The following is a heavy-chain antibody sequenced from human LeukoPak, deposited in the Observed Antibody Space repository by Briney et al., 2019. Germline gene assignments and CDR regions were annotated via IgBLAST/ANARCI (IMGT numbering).Heavy chain of an antibody. CDR3: ARDGFFGGIDY. J-gene: IGHJ4*02. Sequence: PGGSLRLSCAASGFTFSSFEMNWVRQAPGKGVEGVSFMSTNGSTISYAESVKGRFIMSTDQANNSLFLIMNSLRAEDPAVYYCARDGFFGGIDYWGQGTLVTVSS. CDR1: GFTFSSFE. CDR2: MSTNGSTI. D-gene: IGHD3-3*01. V-gene: IGHV3-48*03.